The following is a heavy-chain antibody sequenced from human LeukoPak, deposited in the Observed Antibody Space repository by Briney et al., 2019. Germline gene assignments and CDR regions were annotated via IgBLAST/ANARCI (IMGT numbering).Heavy chain of an antibody. D-gene: IGHD3-10*01. CDR2: ISGSGGTK. V-gene: IGHV3-23*01. J-gene: IGHJ4*02. CDR1: GFTFSSYA. CDR3: AQVMGVRGAPSDY. Sequence: GGSLRLSCAASGFTFSSYAMSWVRQAPGKGLEWVSAISGSGGTKYYADSVNGRVTISRDNSKNTLYLQMNSLTAEDTALYYCAQVMGVRGAPSDYWGQGTLVTVSS.